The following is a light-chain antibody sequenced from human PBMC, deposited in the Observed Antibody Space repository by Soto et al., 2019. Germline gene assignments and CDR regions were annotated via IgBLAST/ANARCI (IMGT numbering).Light chain of an antibody. Sequence: IVLTQSPGTLSLTPGERATLSCRASQSVSSSYLAWYQQKPGQAPRLLIYGASSRATGIPDRFSGSGSGTDFTLTISRLEPEDSAVYYCPQYGSSPPFTFGPGTRGDIK. J-gene: IGKJ3*01. CDR3: PQYGSSPPFT. V-gene: IGKV3-20*01. CDR1: QSVSSSY. CDR2: GAS.